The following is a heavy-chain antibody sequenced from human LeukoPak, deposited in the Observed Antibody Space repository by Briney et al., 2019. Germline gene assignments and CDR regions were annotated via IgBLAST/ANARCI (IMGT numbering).Heavy chain of an antibody. CDR1: GGSISSYY. CDR3: ARETVGATDY. CDR2: IYCSGST. Sequence: SETLSLTCTVSGGSISSYYWSWIRQPPGKGLEWIGYIYCSGSTNYNPSLKSRVTISVDTSKNQFSLKLSSVTAADTAVYYCARETVGATDYWGQGTLVTVSS. J-gene: IGHJ4*02. D-gene: IGHD1-26*01. V-gene: IGHV4-59*01.